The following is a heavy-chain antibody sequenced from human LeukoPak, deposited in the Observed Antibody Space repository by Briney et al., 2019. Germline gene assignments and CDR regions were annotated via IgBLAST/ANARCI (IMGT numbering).Heavy chain of an antibody. V-gene: IGHV3-66*01. Sequence: ETLSLTCAVYGGSFSGYYWSWVRQAPGKGLEWVSVIYSGGSTYYADSVKGRFTISRDNSKNTLYLQMNSLRAEDTAVYYCAIGSYGMDVWGQGTTVTVSS. J-gene: IGHJ6*02. CDR2: IYSGGST. CDR3: AIGSYGMDV. CDR1: GGSFSGYY.